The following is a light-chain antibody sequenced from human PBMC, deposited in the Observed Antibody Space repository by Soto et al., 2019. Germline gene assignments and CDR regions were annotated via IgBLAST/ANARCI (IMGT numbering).Light chain of an antibody. CDR1: ETVSISN. CDR3: QQYGSSPWT. V-gene: IGKV3-20*01. Sequence: EIVLTQSPGTLYLSPGERATLSCRAIETVSISNVAWYQHRLGQPPILLIYQAIVRAAGIPDRFSGSGSGTYFTPTISRLAPEDFAVYHCQQYGSSPWTFGQGTKVEIK. J-gene: IGKJ1*01. CDR2: QAI.